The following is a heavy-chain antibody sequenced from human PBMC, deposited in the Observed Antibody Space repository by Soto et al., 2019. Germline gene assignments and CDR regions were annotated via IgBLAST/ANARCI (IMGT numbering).Heavy chain of an antibody. CDR3: ARDWRGAEGFDP. D-gene: IGHD3-3*01. CDR1: GYTFSTYG. V-gene: IGHV1-18*01. Sequence: QVQLVQSGPEVKKPGASVKISCKASGYTFSTYGFSWVRQAPGQGLEGMGWIGAHNGDTTYAQNFKGRVTMTTDTATTTSYMELRSLTAADTAVYFCARDWRGAEGFDPWGQGTLVPVSS. CDR2: IGAHNGDT. J-gene: IGHJ1*01.